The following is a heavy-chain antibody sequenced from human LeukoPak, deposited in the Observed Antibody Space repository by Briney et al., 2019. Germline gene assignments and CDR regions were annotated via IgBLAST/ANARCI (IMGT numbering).Heavy chain of an antibody. CDR1: GFTFSSYW. CDR2: IKEDGSET. Sequence: GGSLRLSCAASGFTFSSYWMNWVRQAPGKGLECLANIKEDGSETYYADSVVGRFTISRDNAKNSLYLQMNSLRAEDTAVYYCARETPRRGETRDGYRWGQGTLVTVSS. J-gene: IGHJ4*02. V-gene: IGHV3-7*01. CDR3: ARETPRRGETRDGYR. D-gene: IGHD5-24*01.